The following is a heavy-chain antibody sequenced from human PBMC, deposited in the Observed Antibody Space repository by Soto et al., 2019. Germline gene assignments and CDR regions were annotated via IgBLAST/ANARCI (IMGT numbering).Heavy chain of an antibody. V-gene: IGHV3-30*18. CDR2: ISYDGSNK. CDR3: AKDPSGGDGYSLFDY. CDR1: GFTFSSYG. J-gene: IGHJ4*02. D-gene: IGHD4-4*01. Sequence: GGSLRLSCAASGFTFSSYGMHWVRQAPGKGLEWGAVISYDGSNKYYADSVKGRFTISRDNSKNTLYLQMNSLRAEDTAVYYCAKDPSGGDGYSLFDYWGQGTLVTVSS.